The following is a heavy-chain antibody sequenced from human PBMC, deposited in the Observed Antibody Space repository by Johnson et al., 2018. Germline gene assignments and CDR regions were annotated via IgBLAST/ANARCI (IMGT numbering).Heavy chain of an antibody. V-gene: IGHV3-30*03. CDR3: ARDAPRYCSGGSCYSLAGMDG. Sequence: QVQLVQSGGGLVKXGGSLRDSCAASGFTFNNYGMHWVRQAPGKGPEWVAVISYDGGNEYYTDSVKGRFTISRDNSKNTMYLQMKSLRTEDTAVYYCARDAPRYCSGGSCYSLAGMDGWGQGTTVTVSS. J-gene: IGHJ6*02. D-gene: IGHD2-15*01. CDR2: ISYDGGNE. CDR1: GFTFNNYG.